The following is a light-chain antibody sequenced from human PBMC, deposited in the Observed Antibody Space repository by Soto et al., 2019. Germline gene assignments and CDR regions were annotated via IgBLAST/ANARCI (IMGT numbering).Light chain of an antibody. Sequence: QSALTQPPSASGSPGRSVTISCSGTSSDVGDSNSVSWYQQHPGKAPKLMIYEVTKRPSGVPDRFSGSKSGNAASLTVSGLQAEDEADYYCSSYAGSNLWVFGGGTKVNVL. CDR3: SSYAGSNLWV. V-gene: IGLV2-8*01. CDR2: EVT. J-gene: IGLJ3*02. CDR1: SSDVGDSNS.